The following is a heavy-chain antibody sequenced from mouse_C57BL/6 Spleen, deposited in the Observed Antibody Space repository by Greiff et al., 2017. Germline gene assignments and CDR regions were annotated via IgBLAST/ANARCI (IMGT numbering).Heavy chain of an antibody. CDR3: ARYYYGSSFDWYFDV. D-gene: IGHD1-1*01. CDR1: GYTFTSYG. Sequence: QVQLQQSGAELARPGASVKLSCKASGYTFTSYGISWVKQRTGQGLEWIGEIYPRSGNNYYNEKFKGKATLTADKSSSTAYMELRSLTSEDSAVYYCARYYYGSSFDWYFDVWGTGTTVTVSS. J-gene: IGHJ1*03. CDR2: IYPRSGNN. V-gene: IGHV1-81*01.